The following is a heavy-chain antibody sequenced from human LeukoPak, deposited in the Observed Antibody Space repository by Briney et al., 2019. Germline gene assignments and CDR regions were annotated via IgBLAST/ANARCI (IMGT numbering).Heavy chain of an antibody. CDR3: ARDLGRWSHYFDY. D-gene: IGHD4-23*01. J-gene: IGHJ4*02. V-gene: IGHV4-39*07. CDR1: GGSISSSSYY. CDR2: IYYSGST. Sequence: SETLSLTCTVSGGSISSSSYYWGWIRQHPGKGLEWIGSIYYSGSTYYNPSLKSRVTISVDTSKNQFSLKLSSVTAADTAVYYCARDLGRWSHYFDYWGQGTLVTVSS.